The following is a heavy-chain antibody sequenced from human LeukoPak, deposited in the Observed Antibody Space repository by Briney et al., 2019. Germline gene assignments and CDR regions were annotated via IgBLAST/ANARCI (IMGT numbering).Heavy chain of an antibody. D-gene: IGHD2-2*02. Sequence: ASVKVSCKASGYTFTSYGISWVRQALGQGLEWMGWISAYNGNTNYAQKLQGRVTMTTDTSTSTAYMELRSLRSDDTAVYYCARDCSSTSCYINWFDPWGQGTLVTVSS. CDR3: ARDCSSTSCYINWFDP. CDR2: ISAYNGNT. V-gene: IGHV1-18*01. J-gene: IGHJ5*02. CDR1: GYTFTSYG.